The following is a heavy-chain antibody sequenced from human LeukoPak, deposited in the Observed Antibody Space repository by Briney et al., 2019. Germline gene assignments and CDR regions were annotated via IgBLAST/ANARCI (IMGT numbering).Heavy chain of an antibody. CDR1: GGSISSSSYY. Sequence: SETLSLTCTVSGGSISSSSYYWGWIRQPPGKGLEWIGSIYYSGSTYYNPSLKSRATISVDTSKNQFSLKLSSVTAADTAVYYCARSRRGYYYYYMDVWGKGTTVTVSS. J-gene: IGHJ6*03. D-gene: IGHD2-2*01. V-gene: IGHV4-39*07. CDR2: IYYSGST. CDR3: ARSRRGYYYYYMDV.